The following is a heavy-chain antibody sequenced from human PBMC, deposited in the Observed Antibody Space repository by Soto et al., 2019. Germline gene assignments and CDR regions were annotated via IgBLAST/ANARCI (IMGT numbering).Heavy chain of an antibody. CDR3: ARSNYDILTWMDV. CDR1: GFTVNSYA. Sequence: GGCLRLSCAASGFTVNSYAMNWVRQDPGKGLEWVSGISGRGGTTYYADSVKGRFTISRDNSQSTLYLQMNSLRAEDTALYYCARSNYDILTWMDVWGTGTTVTVSS. V-gene: IGHV3-23*01. D-gene: IGHD3-9*01. J-gene: IGHJ6*04. CDR2: ISGRGGTT.